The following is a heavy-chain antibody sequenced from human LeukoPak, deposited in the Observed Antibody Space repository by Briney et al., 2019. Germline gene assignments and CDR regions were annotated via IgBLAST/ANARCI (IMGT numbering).Heavy chain of an antibody. J-gene: IGHJ5*02. Sequence: GGSLRLSCTASEFTFTSYVMTWVRQAPGKGLEWLSTISGDGRSTFYADSERGRFTVSRENSKDALYLQMLILRAEDAAFYCCARQPRRGYFDTSGYYSDSDLWGRGTLVTVSS. V-gene: IGHV3-23*01. D-gene: IGHD3-22*01. CDR3: ARQPRRGYFDTSGYYSDSDL. CDR1: EFTFTSYV. CDR2: ISGDGRST.